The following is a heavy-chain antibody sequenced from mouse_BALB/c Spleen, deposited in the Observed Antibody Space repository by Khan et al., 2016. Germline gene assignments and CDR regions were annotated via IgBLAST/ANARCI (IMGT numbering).Heavy chain of an antibody. CDR1: GDSITGGY. V-gene: IGHV3-8*02. J-gene: IGHJ1*01. Sequence: EVQLQESGPSLVKTSQTLSLTCYVTGDSITGGYWNWIRKFPGNKLEYMGYISYSGSTSYNPSLKSRISITRDTSTNQYYLQLNSVTTEDTATYXGYYGSSYWQFDVWGARTTVTVAS. D-gene: IGHD1-1*01. CDR3: YYGSSYWQFDV. CDR2: ISYSGST.